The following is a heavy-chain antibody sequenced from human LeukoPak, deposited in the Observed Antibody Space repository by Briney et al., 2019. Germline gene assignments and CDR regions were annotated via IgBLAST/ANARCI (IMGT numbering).Heavy chain of an antibody. D-gene: IGHD6-13*01. J-gene: IGHJ4*02. CDR2: IYSTGST. CDR3: ARQIASAGTAGFDF. Sequence: SETLSLTCTVSGVSISSYYWSWVRQPAGKGMEWLGRIYSTGSTNYNPSLKSRVTMSVDTSKNQFSLRLMSVTAADAAVYYCARQIASAGTAGFDFWGQGALVTVSS. V-gene: IGHV4-4*07. CDR1: GVSISSYY.